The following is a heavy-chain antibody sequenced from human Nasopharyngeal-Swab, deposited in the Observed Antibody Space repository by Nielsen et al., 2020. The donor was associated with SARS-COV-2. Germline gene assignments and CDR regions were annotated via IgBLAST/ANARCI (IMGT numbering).Heavy chain of an antibody. J-gene: IGHJ4*02. V-gene: IGHV3-20*04. CDR2: INYNGATT. CDR3: ARDRKEVGITGTLRGDY. D-gene: IGHD1-7*01. CDR1: GFTFDSYA. Sequence: GESLKISCAASGFTFDSYAMTWVRQAPGKGLEWVSGINYNGATTTYADSVKGRFTISRDNANNVLYLQMDSLRAEDTALYYCARDRKEVGITGTLRGDYWGLGTMVTVSA.